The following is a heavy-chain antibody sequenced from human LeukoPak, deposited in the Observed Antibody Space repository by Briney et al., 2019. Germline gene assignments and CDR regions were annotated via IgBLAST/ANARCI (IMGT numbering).Heavy chain of an antibody. D-gene: IGHD3-10*01. V-gene: IGHV4-61*02. CDR1: GGSISSGSYY. CDR2: IYTSGST. J-gene: IGHJ5*02. CDR3: ARARPFGNWFDP. Sequence: SQTLSLACTVSGGSISSGSYYWSRIRQPAGKGMEGIGRIYTSGSTNYNPSLKSRVTISLDTSKNQFSLKLSSVTAADTAVYYCARARPFGNWFDPWGQGTLVTVSS.